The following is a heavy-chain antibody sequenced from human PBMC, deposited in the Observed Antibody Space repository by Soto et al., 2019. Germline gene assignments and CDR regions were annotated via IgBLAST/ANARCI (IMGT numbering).Heavy chain of an antibody. J-gene: IGHJ6*02. D-gene: IGHD1-1*01. CDR3: ARGIVTGSEYNYYYYGMDV. CDR1: GGTFNSYA. V-gene: IGHV1-69*12. Sequence: QVQLVQSGAEVKMPGSSVKVSCKASGGTFNSYAIDWVRQAPGQGLEWMGGIIPIVVTTNYPQKLQGRVKLTADESTRTAHMELSTLRSEDTAVYYCARGIVTGSEYNYYYYGMDVWGQGTTVTVSS. CDR2: IIPIVVTT.